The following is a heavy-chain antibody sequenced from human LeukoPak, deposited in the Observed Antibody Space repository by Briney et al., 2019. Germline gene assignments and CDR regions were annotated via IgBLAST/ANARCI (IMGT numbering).Heavy chain of an antibody. Sequence: ASVKVSCKASGGTFSSYAISWVRQAPGQGLEWMGWINPNSGGTNYAQKLQGRVTMTTDTSTSTAYMELRSLRSDDTAVYYCARDMDSSSWDHYYYYGMDVWGQGTTVTVPS. D-gene: IGHD6-13*01. CDR3: ARDMDSSSWDHYYYYGMDV. CDR1: GGTFSSYA. V-gene: IGHV1-18*01. CDR2: INPNSGGT. J-gene: IGHJ6*02.